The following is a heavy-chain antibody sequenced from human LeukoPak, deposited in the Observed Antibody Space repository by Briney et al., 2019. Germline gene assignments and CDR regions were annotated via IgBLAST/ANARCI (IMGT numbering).Heavy chain of an antibody. CDR3: ARDQRCSRYDGGCDQWYFDL. J-gene: IGHJ2*01. CDR2: IYHSGFT. CDR1: GGSVSGYY. Sequence: SETLSLTCTVSGGSVSGYYWSWLRQSPGKGLEWIGFIYHSGFTDYNPSLRSRLSISVDTSRNQFSLKLTSATAADTAMYYCARDQRCSRYDGGCDQWYFDLWGRGTPVTVSS. V-gene: IGHV4-59*02. D-gene: IGHD5-12*01.